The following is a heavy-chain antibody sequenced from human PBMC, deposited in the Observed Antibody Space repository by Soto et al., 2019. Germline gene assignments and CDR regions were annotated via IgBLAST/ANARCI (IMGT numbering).Heavy chain of an antibody. J-gene: IGHJ4*02. CDR3: EGRYYDSTASIDYFDY. Sequence: SVKVSCKASGGTFSSYAISWVRQAPGQGLEWMGGIIPIFGTANYAQKFQGRVTITADESTSTAYMELSSLRSEDTAVYYCEGRYYDSTASIDYFDYCRQRTLVPASS. CDR2: IIPIFGTA. D-gene: IGHD3-22*01. V-gene: IGHV1-69*13. CDR1: GGTFSSYA.